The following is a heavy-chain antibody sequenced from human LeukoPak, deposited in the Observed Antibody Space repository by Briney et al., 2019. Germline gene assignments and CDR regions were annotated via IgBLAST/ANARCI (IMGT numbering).Heavy chain of an antibody. V-gene: IGHV3-23*01. J-gene: IGHJ6*02. Sequence: GGSLRLSCAASGFTFTTYAMTWVRQAPGKGLEWVSVIGVSGHTTFYADSVKGRFTISRDNSKNTLFLQMNSLRAEDAAVYYCARVTGSGSYSANYYYNMDVWGQGTTVTVSS. D-gene: IGHD3-10*01. CDR1: GFTFTTYA. CDR2: IGVSGHTT. CDR3: ARVTGSGSYSANYYYNMDV.